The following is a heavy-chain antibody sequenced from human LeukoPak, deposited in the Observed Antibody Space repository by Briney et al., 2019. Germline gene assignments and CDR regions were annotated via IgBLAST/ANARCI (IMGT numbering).Heavy chain of an antibody. V-gene: IGHV3-7*01. Sequence: PGGCLRLSCAASGFTFSSYWTSWVRQAPGKGLEWVANIKQDGSEKYYVDSVKGRFTISRDNAKNSLYLQMNSLRAEDTAVYYCARDLGVVIPDAFDIWGQGTMVTVSS. CDR2: IKQDGSEK. CDR3: ARDLGVVIPDAFDI. D-gene: IGHD3-3*01. J-gene: IGHJ3*02. CDR1: GFTFSSYW.